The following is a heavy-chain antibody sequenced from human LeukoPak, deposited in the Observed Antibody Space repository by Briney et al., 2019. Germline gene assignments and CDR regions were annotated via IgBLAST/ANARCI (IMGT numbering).Heavy chain of an antibody. D-gene: IGHD2-2*01. CDR2: ISSSSSYI. CDR3: ARVESSPADAFDI. Sequence: PGGSLRLSCAASGFTFSIYSMNWVRQAPGKGLEWVSSISSSSSYIYYADSVKGRFTISRDNAKNSLYLQINSLRAEDTAVYYCARVESSPADAFDIWGQGTMVTVSP. V-gene: IGHV3-21*01. CDR1: GFTFSIYS. J-gene: IGHJ3*02.